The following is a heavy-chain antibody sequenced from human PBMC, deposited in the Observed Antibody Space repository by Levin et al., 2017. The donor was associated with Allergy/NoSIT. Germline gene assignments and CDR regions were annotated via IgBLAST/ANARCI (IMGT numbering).Heavy chain of an antibody. CDR2: IKLDGSEK. Sequence: GGSLRLSCAASGFTFSSYWMNWVRQAPGKGLEWVANIKLDGSEKYYVDSVKGRFTISRDNAKNSLYLQMDSLRAEDTAVYYCARGLWLVYAPFDYWGQGTLVTVSS. CDR3: ARGLWLVYAPFDY. V-gene: IGHV3-7*01. CDR1: GFTFSSYW. J-gene: IGHJ4*02. D-gene: IGHD2-8*01.